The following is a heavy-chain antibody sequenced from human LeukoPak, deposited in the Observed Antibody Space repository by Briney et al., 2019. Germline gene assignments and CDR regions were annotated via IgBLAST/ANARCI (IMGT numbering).Heavy chain of an antibody. Sequence: GASVKVSCKASGGTFSSYAISWVRQAPGQGLEWMGGIIPIFGTANYAQKFQGRVTITADESTSTAYMELSSPRSEDTAVYYCARDRRGNYDILTGYYMGFPSCYYYMDVWGKGTTVTVSS. CDR1: GGTFSSYA. J-gene: IGHJ6*03. D-gene: IGHD3-9*01. V-gene: IGHV1-69*13. CDR3: ARDRRGNYDILTGYYMGFPSCYYYMDV. CDR2: IIPIFGTA.